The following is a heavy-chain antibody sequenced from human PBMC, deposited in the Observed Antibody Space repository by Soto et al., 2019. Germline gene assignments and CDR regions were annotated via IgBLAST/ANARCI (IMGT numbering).Heavy chain of an antibody. CDR2: ISSSSSTI. CDR3: ARGGYSGYDPPYYFDY. V-gene: IGHV3-48*01. CDR1: GFTFSSYS. Sequence: PGGSLRLSCAASGFTFSSYSMNWVRQAPGKGLEWVSYISSSSSTIYYADSVKGRFTISRDNAKNSLYLQMNSLRAEDTAVYYCARGGYSGYDPPYYFDYWGQGTLVTVSS. J-gene: IGHJ4*02. D-gene: IGHD5-12*01.